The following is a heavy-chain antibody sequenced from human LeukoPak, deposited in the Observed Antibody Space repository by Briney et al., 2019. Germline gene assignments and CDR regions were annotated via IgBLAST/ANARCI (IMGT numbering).Heavy chain of an antibody. V-gene: IGHV3-30*01. J-gene: IGHJ4*02. CDR2: ISYDGSNK. D-gene: IGHD3-22*01. Sequence: PGGSLRLSCAASGFTFSNYAMHWVRQAPGKGLEWVAVISYDGSNKYYADSVKGRFTISRDNSKNTLYLQMNSLRAEDTAVYYCARMRDYYDSSGYYGPFDYWGQGTLVTVSS. CDR3: ARMRDYYDSSGYYGPFDY. CDR1: GFTFSNYA.